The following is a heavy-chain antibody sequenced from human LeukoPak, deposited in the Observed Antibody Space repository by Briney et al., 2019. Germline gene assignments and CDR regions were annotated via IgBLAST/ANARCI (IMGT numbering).Heavy chain of an antibody. D-gene: IGHD2-2*02. J-gene: IGHJ6*03. CDR3: AREAVPAAINYYYMDV. Sequence: GASVNVSCTASGRTFSSYAISWGRQAPGHGLEWMGGIIPIFGTANYVQKFQGRVTITADESTSTAYMELSSLRSEDTAVYYCAREAVPAAINYYYMDVWGKGTTVTVSS. V-gene: IGHV1-69*13. CDR2: IIPIFGTA. CDR1: GRTFSSYA.